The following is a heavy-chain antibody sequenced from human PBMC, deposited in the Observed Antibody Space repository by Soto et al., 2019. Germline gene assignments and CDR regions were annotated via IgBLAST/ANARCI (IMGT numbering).Heavy chain of an antibody. V-gene: IGHV3-11*01. CDR3: ARDREPSVYHGMAV. J-gene: IGHJ6*02. Sequence: GGSLRLSCAASGSAFSDFYMSWTRQAPGKGLEWISYISGGGTTVFYADSVKGRFTISRDNAQKSLYLQMDSLTSEDTAIYYCARDREPSVYHGMAVWGQGTTVTVSS. CDR2: ISGGGTTV. CDR1: GSAFSDFY.